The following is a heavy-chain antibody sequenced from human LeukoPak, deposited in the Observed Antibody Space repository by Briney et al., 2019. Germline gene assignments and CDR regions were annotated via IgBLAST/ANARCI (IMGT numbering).Heavy chain of an antibody. CDR1: GFTVSSNY. V-gene: IGHV3-53*01. Sequence: GGSLRLSCAASGFTVSSNYMSWVRQAPGKGLEWVSVIYSGGSTYYADSVKGRFTISRDKSKNTLYLQMNSLRAEDTAVYYCARECSDGYDYYFDYWGQGTLVTVSS. D-gene: IGHD5-12*01. CDR2: IYSGGST. CDR3: ARECSDGYDYYFDY. J-gene: IGHJ4*02.